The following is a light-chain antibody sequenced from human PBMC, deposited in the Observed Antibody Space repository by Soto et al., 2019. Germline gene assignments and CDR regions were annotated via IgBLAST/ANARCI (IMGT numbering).Light chain of an antibody. CDR3: QQYGNSQFT. V-gene: IGKV3-20*01. Sequence: EIVLTQSPGTLSLSPGERATLSCRASQSVNSGYLAWYQQKPGQAPRLLIYGASFRATGIPDRFSGSGSGTDFTLTISRLEPEDFAVYYCQQYGNSQFTFGPGTKVDI. J-gene: IGKJ3*01. CDR2: GAS. CDR1: QSVNSGY.